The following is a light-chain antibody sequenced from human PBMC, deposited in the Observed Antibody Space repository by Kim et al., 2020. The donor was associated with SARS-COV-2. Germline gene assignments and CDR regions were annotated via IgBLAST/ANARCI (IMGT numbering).Light chain of an antibody. J-gene: IGLJ2*01. V-gene: IGLV2-8*01. CDR2: EVT. CDR3: SSYADNNNLF. CDR1: SSDVGAYNY. Sequence: GQSVPISCTGSSSDVGAYNYVSWYQQHPGKAPKLMIFEVTKRPSGVPDRFSGSKSGNTASLTVSGLQAEDEADYYCSSYADNNNLFFGGGTQLTVL.